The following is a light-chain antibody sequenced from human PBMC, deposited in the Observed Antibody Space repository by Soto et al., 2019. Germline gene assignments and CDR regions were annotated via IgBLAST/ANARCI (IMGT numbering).Light chain of an antibody. CDR3: SSYTSSSTYV. Sequence: QSALTQPASVSGSPGQSIIISCNGTSSDVGGYNFVSWYQQHPGKAPKLMINEVSNRPSGVSNRFSGSKSGNTASLTISGLQAEDEADYYCSSYTSSSTYVFGTGTKVTVL. CDR2: EVS. J-gene: IGLJ1*01. CDR1: SSDVGGYNF. V-gene: IGLV2-14*01.